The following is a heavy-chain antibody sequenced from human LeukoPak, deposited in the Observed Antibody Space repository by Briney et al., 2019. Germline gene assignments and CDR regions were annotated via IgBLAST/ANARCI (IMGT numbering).Heavy chain of an antibody. J-gene: IGHJ4*02. CDR1: GYTFTSYG. CDR3: VRIYYGPDY. CDR2: INPNNGVT. V-gene: IGHV1-2*02. Sequence: ASVKVSCKASGYTFTSYGISWVRQAPGQGLEWMGWINPNNGVTNYAQKFRGRVTMTRDTSITTAYMELSSLRSGDTAVYYCVRIYYGPDYWGQGALVTVSS. D-gene: IGHD4-17*01.